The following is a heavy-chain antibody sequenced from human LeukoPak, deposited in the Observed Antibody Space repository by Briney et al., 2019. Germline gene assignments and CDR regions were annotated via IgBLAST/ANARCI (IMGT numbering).Heavy chain of an antibody. J-gene: IGHJ4*02. CDR1: GGSISSYY. CDR3: AGSDILTLNGY. CDR2: IYYSGST. D-gene: IGHD3-9*01. Sequence: PSETLSLTCTVSGGSISSYYWSWIRQPPGKGLEWIGYIYYSGSTNYNPSLKSRVTISVDTSKNQFSLKLSSVTAADTAVYYCAGSDILTLNGYWGQGTLVTVSS. V-gene: IGHV4-59*01.